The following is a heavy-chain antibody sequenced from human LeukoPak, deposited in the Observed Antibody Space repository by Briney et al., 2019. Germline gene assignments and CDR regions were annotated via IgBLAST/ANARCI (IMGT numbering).Heavy chain of an antibody. V-gene: IGHV1-69*13. CDR1: GGTFSSYA. CDR3: ARDLGDGYNFSSLDY. J-gene: IGHJ4*02. Sequence: GASVKVSCKASGGTFSSYAISWVRQAPGQGLEWMGGIIPIFGTANYAQKFQGRVTITADESTSTAYMELSSLRSEDTAVYYCARDLGDGYNFSSLDYWGQGTLVTVSS. D-gene: IGHD5-24*01. CDR2: IIPIFGTA.